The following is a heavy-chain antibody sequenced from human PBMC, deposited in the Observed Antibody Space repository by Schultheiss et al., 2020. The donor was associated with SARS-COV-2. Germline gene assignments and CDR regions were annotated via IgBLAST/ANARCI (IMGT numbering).Heavy chain of an antibody. CDR3: ASAPYCSSTSCYLDY. CDR1: GGSISSYY. V-gene: IGHV4-59*08. CDR2: IYHSGSI. J-gene: IGHJ4*02. Sequence: SETLSLTCTVSGGSISSYYWSWIRQPPGKGLEWVGAIYHSGSINYNPSLKSRVTIAVDKSKNQFSLKLSSVTAADTAVYYCASAPYCSSTSCYLDYWGQGTLVTVSS. D-gene: IGHD2-2*01.